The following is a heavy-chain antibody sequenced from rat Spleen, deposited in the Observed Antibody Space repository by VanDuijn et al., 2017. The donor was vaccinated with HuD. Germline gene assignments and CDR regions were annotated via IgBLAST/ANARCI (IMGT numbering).Heavy chain of an antibody. CDR1: GFTFSNYG. J-gene: IGHJ4*01. D-gene: IGHD1-11*01. Sequence: EVQLVESGGGLVQPGRSLKLSCAASGFTFSNYGMHWIRQAPTKGLEWVASISPSGGSTYYRDSVKGRFTISRDNAKNTLYLQMNSLLRVRERSHHLPTETPVHLPIVSRIM. CDR3: PTETPVHLPIVSRIM. CDR2: ISPSGGST. V-gene: IGHV5-19*01.